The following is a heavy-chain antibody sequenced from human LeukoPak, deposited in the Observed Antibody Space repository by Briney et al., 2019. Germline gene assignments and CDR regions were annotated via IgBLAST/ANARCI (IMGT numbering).Heavy chain of an antibody. CDR2: ISYSGST. CDR3: ARTQMGYFFDY. Sequence: SETLSLTCTVSGDSISIYFWSWIRQPPGKGLEWIGYISYSGSTNYKPSLKSRVTISADTSKNQFSLKLSSVIAADTAVYYCARTQMGYFFDYWGQGTLVTVSS. CDR1: GDSISIYF. J-gene: IGHJ4*02. D-gene: IGHD5-24*01. V-gene: IGHV4-59*01.